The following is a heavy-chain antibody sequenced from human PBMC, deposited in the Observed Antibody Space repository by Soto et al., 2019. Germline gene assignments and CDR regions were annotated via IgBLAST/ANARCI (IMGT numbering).Heavy chain of an antibody. Sequence: QVQLQESGPGLVKPSQTLSLTCSVSGASISSVDYYWTWIPQPPGKGLEWIGCIYHSETTYYGPSLKSRVTISVDTSKNQLSLRLNSVTAADTAVYYCASAGYFYDSSGYNFDAFDIWGQGTMVTVSS. CDR3: ASAGYFYDSSGYNFDAFDI. V-gene: IGHV4-30-4*01. J-gene: IGHJ3*02. D-gene: IGHD3-22*01. CDR2: IYHSETT. CDR1: GASISSVDYY.